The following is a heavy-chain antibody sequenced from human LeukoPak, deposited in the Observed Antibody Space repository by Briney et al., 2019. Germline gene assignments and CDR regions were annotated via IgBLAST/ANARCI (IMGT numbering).Heavy chain of an antibody. Sequence: GGSLRLSCAASGFTFSSYSMTWVRQAPGKGLEWVSYITRSSSARYYADAMKGRFTISRDNAKNSLYLQMNSLRAEDTAVYYCATQWELHPAFWGQGTLVTVSS. J-gene: IGHJ4*02. CDR3: ATQWELHPAF. CDR1: GFTFSSYS. CDR2: ITRSSSAR. D-gene: IGHD1-26*01. V-gene: IGHV3-48*01.